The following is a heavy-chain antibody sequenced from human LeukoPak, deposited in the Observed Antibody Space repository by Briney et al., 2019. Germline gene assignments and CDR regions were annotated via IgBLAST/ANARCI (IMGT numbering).Heavy chain of an antibody. D-gene: IGHD2/OR15-2a*01. Sequence: ASVKVSFKASGYTFTSYYMHWVRQAPGQGLEWMGIINPSGGSTSYTQKFQGRVTMTRDTSTTTVYMELSSLRSQDTAVYYCARHKEVGDYYYFDYWGQGTLVTVSS. CDR3: ARHKEVGDYYYFDY. V-gene: IGHV1-46*01. CDR1: GYTFTSYY. CDR2: INPSGGST. J-gene: IGHJ4*02.